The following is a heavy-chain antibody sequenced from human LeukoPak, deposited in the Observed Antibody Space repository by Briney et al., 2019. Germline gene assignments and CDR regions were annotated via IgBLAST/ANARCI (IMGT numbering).Heavy chain of an antibody. Sequence: GGSLRLSCAASGFTFSSYAMSWVRQAPGKGLEWVSAISGSGGSTYYADSVKGRFTISRDNSKNTLYLQMNSLRAEDTAVYYCAKAEYYYDSSRPDYRGQGTLVTVSS. D-gene: IGHD3-22*01. J-gene: IGHJ4*02. CDR2: ISGSGGST. V-gene: IGHV3-23*01. CDR1: GFTFSSYA. CDR3: AKAEYYYDSSRPDY.